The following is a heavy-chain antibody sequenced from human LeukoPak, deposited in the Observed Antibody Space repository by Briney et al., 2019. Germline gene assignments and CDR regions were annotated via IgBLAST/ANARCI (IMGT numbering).Heavy chain of an antibody. D-gene: IGHD6-13*01. J-gene: IGHJ4*02. CDR1: GFTFSSYY. V-gene: IGHV3-74*01. CDR3: GRGGAPAVKDY. CDR2: INGDGSTT. Sequence: GGSLRLSCAASGFTFSSYYMHWVRQAPGKGLVWVSHINGDGSTTDYADSVKGRCTISRDNAKNTLYLQMNSLRAEDTAVYYCGRGGAPAVKDYWGQGTLVTVSS.